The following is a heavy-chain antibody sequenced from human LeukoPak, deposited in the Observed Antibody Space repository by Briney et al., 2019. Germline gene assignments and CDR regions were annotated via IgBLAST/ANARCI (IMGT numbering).Heavy chain of an antibody. V-gene: IGHV1-18*01. CDR3: ARGTDLFDY. CDR1: GYTFTSYD. D-gene: IGHD2-8*02. CDR2: ISGYNGNT. Sequence: GASVNVSCKASGYTFTSYDISWVRQAPGQGLEWMGWISGYNGNTNYAQKLQGRVTMTTNTSTSTAYMELRSLSSDDTAVYYCARGTDLFDYWGQGTLVTVSS. J-gene: IGHJ4*02.